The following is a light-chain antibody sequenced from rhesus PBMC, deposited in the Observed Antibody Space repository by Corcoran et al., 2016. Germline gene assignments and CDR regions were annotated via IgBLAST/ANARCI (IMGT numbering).Light chain of an antibody. CDR1: QGISDY. CDR3: LQGYSTPFT. Sequence: DIQMTQSPSSLSASVGDRVTITCRASQGISDYLNWYQQKPGKAPKRLIYAAFSLESGVPSRFSGRGSGTDFTLTISSLQPEDFAAYYCLQGYSTPFTFGPGTKLDIK. J-gene: IGKJ3*01. V-gene: IGKV1-36*02. CDR2: AAF.